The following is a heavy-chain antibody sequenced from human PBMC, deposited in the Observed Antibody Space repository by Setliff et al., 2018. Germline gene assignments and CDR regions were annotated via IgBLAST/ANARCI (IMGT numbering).Heavy chain of an antibody. J-gene: IGHJ4*02. CDR2: ISPYNEKT. CDR3: VRGPGPSVVVAMPFDR. D-gene: IGHD5-12*01. CDR1: GCNFITFG. V-gene: IGHV1-18*01. Sequence: RASVKVSCKTSGCNFITFGISWVRQAPGQGLEWMGWISPYNEKTNYAEKFQGRVTMTTDTSTTTVYMEVASLRSDDTAVYYCVRGPGPSVVVAMPFDRWGQGTLVTVSS.